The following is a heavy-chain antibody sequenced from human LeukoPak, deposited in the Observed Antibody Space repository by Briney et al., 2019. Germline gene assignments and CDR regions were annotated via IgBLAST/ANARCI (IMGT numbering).Heavy chain of an antibody. CDR3: ARELADYYGSGSYYYYYYMDV. Sequence: PGGSLRLSCAASGFTFSSYWMSWVRQAPRKGLEWVANIKQDVSEKYYVDSVKGRFTISRDNAKNSLYLQMNSLRAEDTAVYYCARELADYYGSGSYYYYYYMDVWGKGTTVTVSS. D-gene: IGHD3-10*01. J-gene: IGHJ6*03. CDR2: IKQDVSEK. V-gene: IGHV3-7*01. CDR1: GFTFSSYW.